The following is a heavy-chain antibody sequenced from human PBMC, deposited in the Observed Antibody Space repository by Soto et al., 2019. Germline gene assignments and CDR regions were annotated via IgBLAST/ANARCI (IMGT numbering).Heavy chain of an antibody. CDR1: GLSITDSAMG. V-gene: IGHV2-26*01. Sequence: QVTLKESGPVLVKPTETLTLRCTVSGLSITDSAMGVSWIRQPPGQPLEWLAHIDLSGEKSYRTFLKSRLAISKDTSKSQIVLTMTNMDPADTATYYCARRHLAVAVSPWFDPWGQGIPVTVSS. J-gene: IGHJ5*02. D-gene: IGHD6-19*01. CDR3: ARRHLAVAVSPWFDP. CDR2: IDLSGEK.